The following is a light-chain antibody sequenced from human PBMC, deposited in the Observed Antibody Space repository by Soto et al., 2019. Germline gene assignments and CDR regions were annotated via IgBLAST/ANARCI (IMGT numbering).Light chain of an antibody. J-gene: IGKJ2*01. CDR3: QQRSNWPPV. CDR2: DAS. V-gene: IGKV3-11*01. Sequence: EIVLTQSPATLSLSPGESATLSCRASQSVSSYLAWYQQKPGQAPRLLIYDASNRATGIPARFSGSGSGTDFTLTISSLEPEDFAVYYCQQRSNWPPVFGQGTKLEIK. CDR1: QSVSSY.